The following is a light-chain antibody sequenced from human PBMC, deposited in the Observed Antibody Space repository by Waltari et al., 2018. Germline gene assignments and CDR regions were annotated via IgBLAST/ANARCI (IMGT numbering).Light chain of an antibody. J-gene: IGKJ4*01. V-gene: IGKV3-20*01. CDR1: QFITNNY. CDR2: GAS. CDR3: QQYANSPLT. Sequence: EIVLTQSPGAMSLSPGGRATLSCRATQFITNNYLAWYQQKPGQAPRLLIFGASNRATGIPDRFTGSGSGTDFTLTIYGLEPEDSAVYYCQQYANSPLTFGGGATVAIK.